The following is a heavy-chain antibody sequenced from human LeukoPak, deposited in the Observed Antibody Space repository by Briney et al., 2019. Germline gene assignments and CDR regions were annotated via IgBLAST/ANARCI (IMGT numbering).Heavy chain of an antibody. CDR1: GFAFSKYA. CDR2: ISGSVGNT. D-gene: IGHD6-13*01. CDR3: ARPGYSSSWRSPYRLVDY. V-gene: IGHV3-23*01. Sequence: GGSMRLSCAASGFAFSKYAMSWARQVPEKGLEWVSGISGSVGNTYYSDSVKGRFTISRDNSKNTLHLQMNSLRAEDTAVYYCARPGYSSSWRSPYRLVDYWGQGTLVTVSS. J-gene: IGHJ4*02.